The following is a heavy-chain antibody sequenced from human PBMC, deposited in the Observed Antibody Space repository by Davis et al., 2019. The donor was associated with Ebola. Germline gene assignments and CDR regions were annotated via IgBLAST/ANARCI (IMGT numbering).Heavy chain of an antibody. CDR2: INTATGYT. V-gene: IGHV1-3*04. Sequence: ASVQVSCKASGYTFDSHAMHWVRQAPGQRLEYMGWINTATGYTIYSQKFQGRVTMTRDTSAGRAHMELSCLTAEDTALYYCARDADDVLTGSNWFDPWGQGTLVFVSS. J-gene: IGHJ5*02. CDR1: GYTFDSHA. CDR3: ARDADDVLTGSNWFDP. D-gene: IGHD3-9*01.